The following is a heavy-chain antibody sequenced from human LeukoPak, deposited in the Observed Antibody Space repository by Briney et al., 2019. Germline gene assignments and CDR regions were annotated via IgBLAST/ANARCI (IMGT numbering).Heavy chain of an antibody. J-gene: IGHJ4*02. Sequence: GESLKISCKGSGYSFTSYWISWVRQMPGKGLEWMGIIYPGDSDTRYSPSFQGQVTISADKSISTAYLQWSSLKASDTAMDYCASVVMTTVTTFYFDYWGQGTLVTVSS. CDR3: ASVVMTTVTTFYFDY. D-gene: IGHD4-17*01. V-gene: IGHV5-51*01. CDR1: GYSFTSYW. CDR2: IYPGDSDT.